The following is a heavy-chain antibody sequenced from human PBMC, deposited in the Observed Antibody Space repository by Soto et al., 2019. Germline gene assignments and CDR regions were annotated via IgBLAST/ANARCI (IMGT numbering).Heavy chain of an antibody. CDR3: ARGYLYYYDSSGYYPALDY. D-gene: IGHD3-22*01. J-gene: IGHJ4*02. Sequence: TSETLSLTCTVSGGSISSYYWSWIRQPPGKGLEWIGYIYYSGSTNYNPSLKSRVTISVDTSKNQFSLKLSSVTAADTAVYYCARGYLYYYDSSGYYPALDYWGQGTLVTVSS. CDR2: IYYSGST. V-gene: IGHV4-59*01. CDR1: GGSISSYY.